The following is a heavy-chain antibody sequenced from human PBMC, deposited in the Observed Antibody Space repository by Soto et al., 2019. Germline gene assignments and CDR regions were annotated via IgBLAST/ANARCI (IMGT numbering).Heavy chain of an antibody. J-gene: IGHJ5*02. Sequence: ASVKVSCKASGYTFTSYGISWVRQAPGQGLEWMGWISAYNGNTNYAQKLQGRVTMTRNTSISTAYMELSSLRSEDTAVYYCARALDRDDILTGYWYNWFDPWGQGTLVTVSS. D-gene: IGHD3-9*01. CDR2: ISAYNGNT. CDR3: ARALDRDDILTGYWYNWFDP. V-gene: IGHV1-18*04. CDR1: GYTFTSYG.